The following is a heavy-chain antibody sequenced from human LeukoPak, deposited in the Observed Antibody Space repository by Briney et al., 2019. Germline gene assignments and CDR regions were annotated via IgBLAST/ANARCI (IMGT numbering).Heavy chain of an antibody. CDR3: ARAGPSSSWHQFDY. V-gene: IGHV3-74*01. D-gene: IGHD6-13*01. CDR1: GVTFSNAW. CDR2: INSDGSST. J-gene: IGHJ4*02. Sequence: GSLRLSCAASGVTFSNAWMHWVRQAPGKGLAWVSRINSDGSSTNDADSVKGRFTISRDNAKNTLYLQMNSLRAEDTAVYYCARAGPSSSWHQFDYWGQGTLVTVSS.